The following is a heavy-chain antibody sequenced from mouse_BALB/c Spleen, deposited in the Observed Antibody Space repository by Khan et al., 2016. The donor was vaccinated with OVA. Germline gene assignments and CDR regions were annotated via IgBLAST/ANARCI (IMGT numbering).Heavy chain of an antibody. D-gene: IGHD4-1*01. CDR1: GFTFSAYG. CDR2: INSDGGYT. Sequence: VELVESGGDLVKPGGSLRLSCAASGFTFSAYGMAWVRQAPDKRLEWVATINSDGGYTYYPDTVKGRFTISRNNAENTLSLQMSSLKSEDTAIYYCASHLTGSFAYWGQGNLVTGSA. CDR3: ASHLTGSFAY. V-gene: IGHV5-6*01. J-gene: IGHJ3*01.